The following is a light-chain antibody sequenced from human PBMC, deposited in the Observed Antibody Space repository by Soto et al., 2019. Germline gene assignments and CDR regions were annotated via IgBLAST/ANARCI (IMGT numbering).Light chain of an antibody. CDR1: QAINSY. J-gene: IGKJ4*01. CDR2: GGS. V-gene: IGKV1-9*01. CDR3: QQLNAFPLT. Sequence: IQLTQSPPSLSASVGDRVTITCRASQAINSYLAWYQQKPGAAPKLLIYGGSTLQSGVPSRFSGSGSGTDFTLTISSLQPEDFATYDCQQLNAFPLTFGGGTKVEIK.